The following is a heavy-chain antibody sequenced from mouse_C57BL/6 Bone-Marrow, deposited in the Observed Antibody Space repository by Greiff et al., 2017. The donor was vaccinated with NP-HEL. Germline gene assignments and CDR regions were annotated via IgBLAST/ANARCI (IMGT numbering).Heavy chain of an antibody. Sequence: DVMLVESGGDLVKPGGSLKLSCAASGFTFSSYGMSWVRQTPDKRLEWVATISSGGSYTYYPDSVKGRFTISRDNAKNTLYLQMSSLKSEDTAMYYCARQADGSSPYWYFDVWGTGTTVTVSS. J-gene: IGHJ1*03. CDR1: GFTFSSYG. D-gene: IGHD1-1*01. CDR2: ISSGGSYT. V-gene: IGHV5-6*02. CDR3: ARQADGSSPYWYFDV.